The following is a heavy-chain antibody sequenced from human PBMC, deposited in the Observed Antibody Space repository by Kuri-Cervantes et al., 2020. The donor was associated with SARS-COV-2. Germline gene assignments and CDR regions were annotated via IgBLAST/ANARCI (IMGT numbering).Heavy chain of an antibody. J-gene: IGHJ4*02. CDR2: ISAYNGNT. CDR3: ARVWSGSKTLDY. V-gene: IGHV1-18*01. Sequence: ASVKVSCKASGGTFSSYAISWVRQTPGQGLEWMGWISAYNGNTNYAQKLQGRVTMTTDTSTSTAYMELRSLRSDDTAVYYCARVWSGSKTLDYWGQGTLVTVSS. D-gene: IGHD3-3*01. CDR1: GGTFSSYA.